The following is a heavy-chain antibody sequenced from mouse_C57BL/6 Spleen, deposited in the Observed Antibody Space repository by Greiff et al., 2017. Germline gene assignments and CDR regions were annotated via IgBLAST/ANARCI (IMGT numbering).Heavy chain of an antibody. J-gene: IGHJ1*03. Sequence: EVQLQQSGPELVKPGASVKMSCKASGYTFTDYNMHWVKQSHGKSLEWIGYINPNNGGTSYNQKFKGKATLTVNKSSSTAYMELRSLTSEDSAVYYCAREITTVVVRYWYFDVWGTGTTVTVSS. D-gene: IGHD1-1*01. CDR2: INPNNGGT. CDR3: AREITTVVVRYWYFDV. CDR1: GYTFTDYN. V-gene: IGHV1-22*01.